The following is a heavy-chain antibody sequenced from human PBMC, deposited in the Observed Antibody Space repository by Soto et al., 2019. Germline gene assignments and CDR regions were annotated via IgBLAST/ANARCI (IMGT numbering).Heavy chain of an antibody. CDR3: AHRPNYDSSGYYLGRGYYFDY. Sequence: QITLKESGPTLVKPTQTLTLTCTFSGFSLSTSGVGVGGILQPPGKALEWFALIYWVDDKRYSPSLKSRLTITKDTSKNQVVLTMTNMDPVDTATYYCAHRPNYDSSGYYLGRGYYFDYWGQGTLVTVSS. J-gene: IGHJ4*02. CDR2: IYWVDDK. V-gene: IGHV2-5*02. D-gene: IGHD3-22*01. CDR1: GFSLSTSGVG.